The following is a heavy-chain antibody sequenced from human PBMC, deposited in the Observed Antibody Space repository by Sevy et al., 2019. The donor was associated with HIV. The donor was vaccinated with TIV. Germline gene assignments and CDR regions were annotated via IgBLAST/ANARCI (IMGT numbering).Heavy chain of an antibody. CDR1: GFTFSSFS. J-gene: IGHJ1*01. CDR3: ALERLSSNVAEYFQN. CDR2: ISYDGSNK. D-gene: IGHD1-1*01. Sequence: GGSLRLSCAASGFTFSSFSMHWVRQAPGKGLEWVATISYDGSNKYYADSVKGRFTISRDNSKNSLYLQLNSLRAEDTAVYCCALERLSSNVAEYFQNWGQGTLVTVSS. V-gene: IGHV3-30-3*01.